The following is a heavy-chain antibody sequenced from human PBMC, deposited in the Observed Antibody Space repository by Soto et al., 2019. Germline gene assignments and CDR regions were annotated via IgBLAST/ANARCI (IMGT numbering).Heavy chain of an antibody. CDR1: GGTFSSYA. Sequence: QVQLVQSGAEVKKPGSSVKVSCKASGGTFSSYAISWVRQAPGQGLEWMGGIIPIFGTANYAQKFQGRVPITADESPGTAYMELSSLRSEDTAVYYCARLSVTTEGRAYWYFDLWGRGALVTVSS. CDR3: ARLSVTTEGRAYWYFDL. D-gene: IGHD4-17*01. V-gene: IGHV1-69*12. J-gene: IGHJ2*01. CDR2: IIPIFGTA.